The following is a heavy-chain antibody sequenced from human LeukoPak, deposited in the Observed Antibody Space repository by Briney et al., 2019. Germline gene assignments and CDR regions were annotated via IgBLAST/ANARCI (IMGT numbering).Heavy chain of an antibody. CDR2: IYYSGST. Sequence: SETLSLTCTVSGVSISSYYWSWIRQPPGKGLEWIGYIYYSGSTNYNPSLKNRVTISVDTSKNQFSLKLSSVTAADTAVYYCTRGSRGWYGDHWGQGTLVTVSS. D-gene: IGHD6-19*01. CDR1: GVSISSYY. J-gene: IGHJ4*02. V-gene: IGHV4-59*01. CDR3: TRGSRGWYGDH.